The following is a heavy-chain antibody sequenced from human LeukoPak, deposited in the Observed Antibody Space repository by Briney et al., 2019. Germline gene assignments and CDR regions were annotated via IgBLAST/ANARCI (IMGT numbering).Heavy chain of an antibody. CDR1: GFTFSSYG. CDR2: IRYDGSNK. J-gene: IGHJ6*03. CDR3: AKDYAVRSLYYYYYMDV. D-gene: IGHD3-16*01. V-gene: IGHV3-30*02. Sequence: GGSLRLSCAASGFTFSSYGMHWVRQAPGKGLEWVAFIRYDGSNKYYADSVKGRFTISRDNSKNTLYLQMNSLKTEDTAVYYCAKDYAVRSLYYYYYMDVWGKGTTVTVSS.